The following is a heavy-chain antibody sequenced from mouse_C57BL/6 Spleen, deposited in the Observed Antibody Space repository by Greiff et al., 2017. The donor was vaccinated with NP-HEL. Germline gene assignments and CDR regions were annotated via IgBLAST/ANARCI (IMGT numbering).Heavy chain of an antibody. CDR3: ARRTTVVDSWFAY. Sequence: EVKLVESGGGLVKPGGSLKLSCAASGFTFSSYTMSWVRQTPEKRLEWVATISGGGGNTYYPDSVKGRFTISRDNAKNTLYLQMSSLRSEDTALYYCARRTTVVDSWFAYWGQGTLVTVSA. J-gene: IGHJ3*01. CDR2: ISGGGGNT. CDR1: GFTFSSYT. V-gene: IGHV5-9*01. D-gene: IGHD1-1*01.